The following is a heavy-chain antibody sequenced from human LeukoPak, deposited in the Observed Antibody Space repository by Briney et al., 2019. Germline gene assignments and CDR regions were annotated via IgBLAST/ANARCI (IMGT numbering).Heavy chain of an antibody. V-gene: IGHV4-39*01. D-gene: IGHD6-19*01. CDR3: ARIDSTGWYVNS. CDR1: GGSISGTYYY. CDR2: VYHNGNT. J-gene: IGHJ4*02. Sequence: PSETLSLTCTISGGSISGTYYYWGWVRQPPGKGLEWIGNVYHNGNTYYNPSLKSRVTISEDTSNNQFSLKLSSVTAADTAVYFCARIDSTGWYVNSWGQGTLVTVSS.